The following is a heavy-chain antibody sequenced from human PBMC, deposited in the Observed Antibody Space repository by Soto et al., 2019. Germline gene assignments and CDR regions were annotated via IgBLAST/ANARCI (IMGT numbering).Heavy chain of an antibody. Sequence: EVQLLESGGGLVQPGGSLGLSCAASGFTFSNYAMSWVRQAPGKGLEWVSGIGASGDGTYYADSVKGRFIISRDNSKNTLHLQMNGLRAEDTAVYYCAVRKTGGYFDSWGQGTLVTVSS. J-gene: IGHJ4*02. CDR3: AVRKTGGYFDS. D-gene: IGHD7-27*01. CDR1: GFTFSNYA. V-gene: IGHV3-23*01. CDR2: IGASGDGT.